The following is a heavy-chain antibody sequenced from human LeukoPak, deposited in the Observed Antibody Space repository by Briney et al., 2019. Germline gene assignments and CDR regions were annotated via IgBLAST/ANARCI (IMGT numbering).Heavy chain of an antibody. V-gene: IGHV3-11*01. J-gene: IGHJ5*02. D-gene: IGHD4-17*01. CDR2: IGSSGSTI. CDR3: ARAGYGDYDNWFDP. CDR1: GFTFSDYY. Sequence: GGSLRLSCAASGFTFSDYYMSWIRQAPGKGLEWVSYIGSSGSTIYYADSVKGRFTISRDNAKNSLYLQMNSLRAEDTAVYYCARAGYGDYDNWFDPWGQGTLVTVSS.